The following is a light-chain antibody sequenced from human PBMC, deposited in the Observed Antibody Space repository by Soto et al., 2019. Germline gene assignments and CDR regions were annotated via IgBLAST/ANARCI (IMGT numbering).Light chain of an antibody. CDR2: EDD. CDR3: YSYAGRSTAV. J-gene: IGLJ2*01. V-gene: IGLV2-23*01. CDR1: SSDDGSYNL. Sequence: QSALTQPASVSGSPGQSITISCTGTSSDDGSYNLVSWYLQYPGKAPKLMIFEDDERPAGVSNRFSGSKSGNTASLTISGLQDEYEADYYCYSYAGRSTAVFGGGIKLTVL.